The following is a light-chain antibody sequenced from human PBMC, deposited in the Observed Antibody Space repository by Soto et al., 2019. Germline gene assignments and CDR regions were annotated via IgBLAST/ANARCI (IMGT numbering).Light chain of an antibody. CDR1: SSDVGGYNY. CDR3: SSYTSSTTLYV. V-gene: IGLV2-14*01. CDR2: EVS. Sequence: QSVLTQPASVSGSPGQSITISCTGTSSDVGGYNYVSWYQQNPGKAPKLMIYEVSNRPSGVSNRFSGSKSGNMASLTISGLQAEDEADYYCSSYTSSTTLYVFGTGTRSPS. J-gene: IGLJ1*01.